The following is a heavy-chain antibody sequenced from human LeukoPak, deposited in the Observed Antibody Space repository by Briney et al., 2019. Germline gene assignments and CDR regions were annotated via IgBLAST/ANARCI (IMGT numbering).Heavy chain of an antibody. J-gene: IGHJ4*02. CDR1: GFTFSSYS. CDR2: ISSSSSYI. CDR3: ARDLLKYSSSYGL. V-gene: IGHV3-21*01. D-gene: IGHD6-6*01. Sequence: TGGSLRLSCAASGFTFSSYSMNWVRQAPGKGLEWVSSISSSSSYIYYADSVKGRFTISRDNAKNSLYLQMNSLRAEDTAVYYCARDLLKYSSSYGLWGQGTLVTVSS.